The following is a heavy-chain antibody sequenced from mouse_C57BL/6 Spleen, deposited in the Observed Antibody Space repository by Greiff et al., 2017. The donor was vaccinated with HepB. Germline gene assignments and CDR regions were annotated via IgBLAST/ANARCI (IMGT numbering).Heavy chain of an antibody. D-gene: IGHD1-1*01. Sequence: EVKVVESGGGLVKPGGSLKLSCAASGFTFSDYGMHWVRQAPEKGLEWVAYISSGSSTIYYADTVKGRFTISRDNAKNTLFLQMTSLRSEDTAMYYCAHFYGISYPFAYWGQGTLVPVSA. CDR1: GFTFSDYG. V-gene: IGHV5-17*01. J-gene: IGHJ3*01. CDR2: ISSGSSTI. CDR3: AHFYGISYPFAY.